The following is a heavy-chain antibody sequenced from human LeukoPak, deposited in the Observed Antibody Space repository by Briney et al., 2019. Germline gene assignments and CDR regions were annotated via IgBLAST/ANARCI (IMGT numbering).Heavy chain of an antibody. CDR2: INPNSGGT. J-gene: IGHJ4*02. D-gene: IGHD3-10*01. CDR1: GYTFTGYY. V-gene: IGHV1-2*02. CDR3: ARYNTLLRGVTTSDY. Sequence: ASVKVSCKASGYTFTGYYMHWVRQAPGQGLEWMGWINPNSGGTNYAQKFQGRVTMTRDTSTTTAYMELRSLRFDDTAVYYCARYNTLLRGVTTSDYWGQGTLVTVSS.